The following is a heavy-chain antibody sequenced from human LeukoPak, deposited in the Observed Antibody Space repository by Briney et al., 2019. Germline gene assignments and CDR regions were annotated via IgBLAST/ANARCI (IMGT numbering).Heavy chain of an antibody. Sequence: PGGSPRLSCAASGFTFSSYGMHWVRQAPGKGLEWVAVISYDGSNKYYADSVKGRFTISRDNSKNTLYLQMNSLRAEDTAVYYCAKEGPGGYFDYWGQGTLVTVSS. J-gene: IGHJ4*02. V-gene: IGHV3-30*18. CDR1: GFTFSSYG. CDR2: ISYDGSNK. CDR3: AKEGPGGYFDY. D-gene: IGHD3-10*01.